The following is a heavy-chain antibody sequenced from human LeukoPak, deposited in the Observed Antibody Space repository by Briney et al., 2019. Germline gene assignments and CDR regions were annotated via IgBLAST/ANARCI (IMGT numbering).Heavy chain of an antibody. CDR3: VKGVAVS. J-gene: IGHJ1*01. D-gene: IGHD6-19*01. CDR1: GFTFGNFW. CDR2: INPDGTIT. Sequence: GGSLRLSCAASGFTFGNFWMYWVRQAPGKGLVWVSRINPDGTITNYADSVKGRFTISRDNAKSTLYLQMNSLRADDTAVYYCVKGVAVSWGEGTLVTVSS. V-gene: IGHV3-74*01.